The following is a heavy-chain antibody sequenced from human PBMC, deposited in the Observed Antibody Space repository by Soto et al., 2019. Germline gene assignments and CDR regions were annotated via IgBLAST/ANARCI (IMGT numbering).Heavy chain of an antibody. V-gene: IGHV3-23*01. J-gene: IGHJ4*02. D-gene: IGHD1-1*01. CDR2: ISFSSSSS. CDR3: AKEISWNYYFDY. Sequence: GGSLRLSCAASGFTFSSYGMHWVRQAPGKGLEWVSAISFSSSSSHYADPVKGRFTISRDNSKNTLYLQMNSLRAEDTAVYYCAKEISWNYYFDYWGQGAVVTVSS. CDR1: GFTFSSYG.